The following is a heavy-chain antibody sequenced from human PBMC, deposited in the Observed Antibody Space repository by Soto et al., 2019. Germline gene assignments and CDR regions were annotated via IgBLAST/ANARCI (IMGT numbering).Heavy chain of an antibody. Sequence: PGESLKISCKASGNRLTSSWSGCERQMPGKGLEWMGIIYPGVSDTRYRPFFQGPVAISADKSSSTAYLQCNSLQASDTAMYYCARLPGIVAPGTVFLDNWGQGTMVTVSS. CDR2: IYPGVSDT. CDR3: ARLPGIVAPGTVFLDN. D-gene: IGHD1-1*01. V-gene: IGHV5-51*01. CDR1: GNRLTSSW. J-gene: IGHJ4*02.